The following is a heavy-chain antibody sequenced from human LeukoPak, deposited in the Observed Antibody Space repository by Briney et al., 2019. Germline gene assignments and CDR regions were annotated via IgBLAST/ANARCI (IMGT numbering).Heavy chain of an antibody. Sequence: PGGSLRLSCAPCLFTFSNYAMSWLRQAPATGREGVSAVSGSGGSTYYADSVKGRFTISRDNSKNTLYLQMNSLRVEDTAVYYCAKSLAAAGMGDYYYYYGMDVWGQGTTVTVSS. CDR2: VSGSGGST. V-gene: IGHV3-23*01. CDR1: LFTFSNYA. J-gene: IGHJ6*02. D-gene: IGHD6-13*01. CDR3: AKSLAAAGMGDYYYYYGMDV.